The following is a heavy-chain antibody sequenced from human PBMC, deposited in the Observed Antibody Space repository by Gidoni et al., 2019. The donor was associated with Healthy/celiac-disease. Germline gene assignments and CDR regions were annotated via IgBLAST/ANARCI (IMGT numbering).Heavy chain of an antibody. V-gene: IGHV1-18*01. CDR1: GYTFTSYG. Sequence: QVQLVQSGAEVKKPGASVKVSCKASGYTFTSYGISWVRQAPGQGLEWMGWISAYNGNTNYAQKPQGRVTMTTDTTPRTAYMGRGSLRPADTAVNYCARVDVPPGGVVPQAGSFDNWGQGTLSPSPQ. CDR2: ISAYNGNT. D-gene: IGHD2-2*01. CDR3: ARVDVPPGGVVPQAGSFDN. J-gene: IGHJ4*02.